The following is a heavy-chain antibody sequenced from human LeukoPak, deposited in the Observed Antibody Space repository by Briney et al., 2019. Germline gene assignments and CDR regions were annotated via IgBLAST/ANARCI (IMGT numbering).Heavy chain of an antibody. CDR3: ARTNFQQFKRYSSGWYSDY. J-gene: IGHJ4*02. CDR2: IYPRDGST. Sequence: ASVKVSCKASGYTFTSNYIHWVRQAPGQGLEWMGMIYPRDGSTSYAQKFQGRVTVTRDTSTSTVHMELRSLRSDDTAVYYCARTNFQQFKRYSSGWYSDYWGQGTLVTVSS. V-gene: IGHV1-46*01. CDR1: GYTFTSNY. D-gene: IGHD6-19*01.